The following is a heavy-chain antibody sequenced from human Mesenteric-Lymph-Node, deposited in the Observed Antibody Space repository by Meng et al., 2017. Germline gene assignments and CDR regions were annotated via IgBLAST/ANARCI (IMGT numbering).Heavy chain of an antibody. Sequence: GESLKISCAASGFTFNTYTMSWVRQAPGKGLAWVSTISGSGVSLYYADSVKGRFTISRDNSKNTLYLQMSSLRAEDTAVYYCAKDLATAADWGQGTLVTVSS. D-gene: IGHD5-12*01. CDR1: GFTFNTYT. V-gene: IGHV3-23*01. J-gene: IGHJ4*02. CDR2: ISGSGVSL. CDR3: AKDLATAAD.